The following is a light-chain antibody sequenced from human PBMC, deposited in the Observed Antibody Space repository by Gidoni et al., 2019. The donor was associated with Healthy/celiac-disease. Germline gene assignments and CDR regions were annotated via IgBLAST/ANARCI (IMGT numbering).Light chain of an antibody. CDR3: QQYGSSPRT. V-gene: IGKV3-20*01. CDR2: GAS. CDR1: QSVSSSY. J-gene: IGKJ1*01. Sequence: IVLTQSPGTLSLSPGERATLSCRASQSVSSSYLAWYQQKPGQAPRPLIYGASSRATGLPDRFSGSGSGTDFTLTISRLEPEDFAVYYCQQYGSSPRTFGQXTKVEIK.